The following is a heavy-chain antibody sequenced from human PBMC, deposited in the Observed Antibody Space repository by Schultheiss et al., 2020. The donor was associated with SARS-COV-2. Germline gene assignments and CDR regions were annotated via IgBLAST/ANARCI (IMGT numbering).Heavy chain of an antibody. Sequence: GGSLRLSCAASGFTFSSYGMHWVRQAPGKGLEWVAVISYDGSNKYYADSVKGRFTISRDNSKNTLYLQMNSLRAEDTAVYYCTTEPPYSSSWRSYYYYGMDVWGQGTTVTVSS. D-gene: IGHD6-13*01. CDR3: TTEPPYSSSWRSYYYYGMDV. J-gene: IGHJ6*02. CDR2: ISYDGSNK. CDR1: GFTFSSYG. V-gene: IGHV3-30*03.